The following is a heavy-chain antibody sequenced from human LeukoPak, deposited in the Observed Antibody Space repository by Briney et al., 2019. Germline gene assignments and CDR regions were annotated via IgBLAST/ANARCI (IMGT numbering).Heavy chain of an antibody. CDR1: GGSFSVYY. D-gene: IGHD4-23*01. J-gene: IGHJ4*02. V-gene: IGHV4-34*01. CDR3: ARAIYGGNSGFDY. Sequence: SETLSLTCAVYGGSFSVYYWSWIRQPPGKGLEWIGEINHSGSTNYNPSLKSRVTISVDTSKNQFSLKLSSVTAADTAVYYCARAIYGGNSGFDYWGQGTLVTVSS. CDR2: INHSGST.